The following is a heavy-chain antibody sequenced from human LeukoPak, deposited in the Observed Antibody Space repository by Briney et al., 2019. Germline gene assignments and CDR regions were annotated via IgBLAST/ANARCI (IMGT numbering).Heavy chain of an antibody. J-gene: IGHJ4*02. CDR3: ASDFTGYDDY. V-gene: IGHV3-74*01. CDR2: INTDGSRT. CDR1: GFTFSRCW. Sequence: PGGSLRLSCAASGFTFSRCWMHWVRQAPGRGLVWVSRINTDGSRTDYADSVKGRFTIPRDNAKNTLYLQMNSLGAEDTAVYYCASDFTGYDDYWGQGTLVSVSS. D-gene: IGHD3-9*01.